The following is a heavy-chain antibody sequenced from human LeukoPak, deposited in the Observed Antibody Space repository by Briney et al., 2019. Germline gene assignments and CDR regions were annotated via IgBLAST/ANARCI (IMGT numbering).Heavy chain of an antibody. CDR1: GNSITSDF. J-gene: IGHJ4*02. V-gene: IGHV4-59*08. Sequence: PSETLSLTCIVSGNSITSDFWSWIRQSPGKGLEWIGYINYSGRSEYDPSLKSRVTISVDRSRKRVSLKMRSATAADTAVYYCARLDCLSDECYNYWAVGALVTVSS. D-gene: IGHD2-21*01. CDR2: INYSGRS. CDR3: ARLDCLSDECYNY.